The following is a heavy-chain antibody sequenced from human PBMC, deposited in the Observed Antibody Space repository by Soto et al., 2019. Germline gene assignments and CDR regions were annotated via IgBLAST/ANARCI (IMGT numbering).Heavy chain of an antibody. V-gene: IGHV1-18*01. J-gene: IGHJ5*02. D-gene: IGHD2-15*01. CDR2: ISAYNGNT. CDR1: GYTFTSYG. CDR3: ARRVVVVAANWFDP. Sequence: ASVKVSCKASGYTFTSYGISWVRQAPGQGLEWMGWISAYNGNTNYAQKLQGRVTMTTDTSTSTAYMELRSLRSDDTSVYYCARRVVVVAANWFDPWGQGTLVTSPQ.